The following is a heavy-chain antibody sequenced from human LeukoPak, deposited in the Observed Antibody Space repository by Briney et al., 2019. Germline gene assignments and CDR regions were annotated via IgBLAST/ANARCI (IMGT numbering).Heavy chain of an antibody. CDR2: VIPILGIA. J-gene: IGHJ1*01. D-gene: IGHD2-2*01. CDR1: GGTFSSYT. V-gene: IGHV1-69*04. CDR3: ARDPVYCSSTSCREYFQH. Sequence: SVKVSCKASGGTFSSYTISWVRQAPGQGLEWMGRVIPILGIANYAQKFQGRVTITADKSTSTAYMELSSLRSEDTAVYYCARDPVYCSSTSCREYFQHWGQGTLVTVSS.